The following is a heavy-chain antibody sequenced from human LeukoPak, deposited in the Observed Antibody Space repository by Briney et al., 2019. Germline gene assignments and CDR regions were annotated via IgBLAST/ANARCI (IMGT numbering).Heavy chain of an antibody. CDR3: TSPYYYDSSGYRNDAFDI. D-gene: IGHD3-22*01. CDR1: GFTFSGSA. Sequence: GGSLRLSCAASGFTFSGSAMHWVRQASGKGLEWVGRIRSKANSYATAYAASVKGRFTISRDDSKNTAYLQMNSLKTEDTAVYYCTSPYYYDSSGYRNDAFDIWGQGTMVTVSS. CDR2: IRSKANSYAT. J-gene: IGHJ3*02. V-gene: IGHV3-73*01.